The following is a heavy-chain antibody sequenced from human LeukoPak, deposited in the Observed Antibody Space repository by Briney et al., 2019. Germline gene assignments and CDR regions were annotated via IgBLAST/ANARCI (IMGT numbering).Heavy chain of an antibody. Sequence: QPGGSLRLSCAASGFTVSSNYMSWVRQAPGKGLEWVSAISGSGGSTYYADSVKGRFTISRDNSKNTLYLQMNSLRAEDTAVYYCAKDDRSSWYDMGFFQHWGQGTLVTVSS. V-gene: IGHV3-23*01. CDR3: AKDDRSSWYDMGFFQH. CDR2: ISGSGGST. CDR1: GFTVSSNY. D-gene: IGHD6-13*01. J-gene: IGHJ1*01.